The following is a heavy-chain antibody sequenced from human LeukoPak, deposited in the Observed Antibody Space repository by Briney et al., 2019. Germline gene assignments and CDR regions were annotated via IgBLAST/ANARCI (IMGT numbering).Heavy chain of an antibody. V-gene: IGHV4-4*02. J-gene: IGHJ4*02. CDR3: ARVDEGPWSPEYYFDY. CDR2: IYHSGST. Sequence: TGGSLRLSCAASGFTFSSYGMHWVRQAPGKGLEWIGEIYHSGSTNYNPSLKSRVTISVDKSKNQFSLKLSSVTAADTAVYYCARVDEGPWSPEYYFDYWGQGTLVTVSS. D-gene: IGHD2-15*01. CDR1: GFTFSSYG.